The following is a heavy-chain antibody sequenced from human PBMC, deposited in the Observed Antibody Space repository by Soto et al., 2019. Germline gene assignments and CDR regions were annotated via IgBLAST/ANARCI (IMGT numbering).Heavy chain of an antibody. CDR1: GGSISSYY. J-gene: IGHJ6*03. V-gene: IGHV4-59*01. Sequence: SETLSLTCTVSGGSISSYYWSWIRQPPGKGLEWIGYIYYSGSTNYNPSLKSRVTISVDTSKNQFSLKLSFVTAADTAVYYCARDQGYIWGSYRPGYMDVWGKGTTVTVSS. D-gene: IGHD3-16*02. CDR3: ARDQGYIWGSYRPGYMDV. CDR2: IYYSGST.